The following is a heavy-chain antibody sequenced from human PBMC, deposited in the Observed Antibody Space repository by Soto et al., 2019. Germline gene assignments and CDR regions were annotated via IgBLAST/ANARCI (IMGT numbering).Heavy chain of an antibody. CDR1: SGSFSGYY. J-gene: IGHJ4*02. Sequence: PSETLSLTCSIYSGSFSGYYWSWIGQPPGKGLEWIGEISQSGNANYSPSLKSRVSISIDTSKKQFSLNLASVSAADTAVYYCARAPKVSGASQTRPDFWGQGTLVTVSS. V-gene: IGHV4-34*01. CDR2: ISQSGNA. D-gene: IGHD6-25*01. CDR3: ARAPKVSGASQTRPDF.